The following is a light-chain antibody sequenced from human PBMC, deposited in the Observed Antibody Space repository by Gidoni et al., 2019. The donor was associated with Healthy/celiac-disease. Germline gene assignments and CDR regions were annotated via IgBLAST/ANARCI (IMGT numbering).Light chain of an antibody. V-gene: IGKV2-30*02. CDR2: KVS. CDR1: QSLVHSDGNTY. Sequence: DVVMTQSPLSLPVTLGQPASLSCRSSQSLVHSDGNTYLNWFQQRPGQSPRRLIYKVSNRDPGVPERFSGSGSGTDFTLKISRVEAEDVGVYYCMQGTHWPRTFXQXTKVXIK. J-gene: IGKJ1*01. CDR3: MQGTHWPRT.